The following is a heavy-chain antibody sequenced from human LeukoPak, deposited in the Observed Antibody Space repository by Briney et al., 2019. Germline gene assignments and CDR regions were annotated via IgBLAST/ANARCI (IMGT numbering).Heavy chain of an antibody. CDR2: INHSGST. CDR1: GGSFSGYY. V-gene: IGHV4-34*01. CDR3: ARGRRRCSGGSCYQLYYYYGMDV. Sequence: PETLSLTCAVYGGSFSGYYWSWIRQPPGKGLEWIGEINHSGSTNYNPSLKSRVTISVDTSKNQFSLKLSSVTAADTAVYYCARGRRRCSGGSCYQLYYYYGMDVWGQGTTVTVSS. J-gene: IGHJ6*02. D-gene: IGHD2-15*01.